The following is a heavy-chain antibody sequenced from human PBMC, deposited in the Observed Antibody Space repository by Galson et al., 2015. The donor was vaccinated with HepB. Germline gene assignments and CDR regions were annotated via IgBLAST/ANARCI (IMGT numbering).Heavy chain of an antibody. CDR2: IYHSGST. CDR3: ARDLGNLYGDYVGAFDI. CDR1: GGSISSGGYS. D-gene: IGHD4-17*01. Sequence: LSLTCAVSGGSISSGGYSWSWIRQPPGRGLEWIGYIYHSGSTYYNPSLKSRVTISVDRSKNQFSLKLSSVTAADTAVYYCARDLGNLYGDYVGAFDIWGQGTMVTVSS. J-gene: IGHJ3*02. V-gene: IGHV4-30-2*01.